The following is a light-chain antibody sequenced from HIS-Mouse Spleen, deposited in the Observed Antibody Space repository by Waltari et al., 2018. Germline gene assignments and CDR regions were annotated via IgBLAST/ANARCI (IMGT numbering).Light chain of an antibody. V-gene: IGKV2-28*01. CDR1: QSLLHSNGYNY. CDR3: MQALQTPFT. CDR2: LGY. Sequence: DIVMTPSPLSLPVTPGEPASISCRSSQSLLHSNGYNYLDWYLQKPGQSPQLLIYLGYNRASGVPDRFSGSGSGTDFTLKISRVEAEDVGVYYCMQALQTPFTFGPGTKVDIK. J-gene: IGKJ3*01.